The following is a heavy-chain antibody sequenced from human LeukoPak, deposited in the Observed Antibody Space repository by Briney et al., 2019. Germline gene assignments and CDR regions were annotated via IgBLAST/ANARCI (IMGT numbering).Heavy chain of an antibody. Sequence: GGSLRLSCAASGFTFSSYAMSWVRQAPGKGLEWVSAISGSGGSTYYADSVKGRFTISRDNSKNTLYLQMNSLRAEDTAVYYCAREGVVPAAITYYYMDVWGKGTTVTVSS. J-gene: IGHJ6*03. V-gene: IGHV3-23*01. CDR3: AREGVVPAAITYYYMDV. CDR1: GFTFSSYA. D-gene: IGHD2-2*01. CDR2: ISGSGGST.